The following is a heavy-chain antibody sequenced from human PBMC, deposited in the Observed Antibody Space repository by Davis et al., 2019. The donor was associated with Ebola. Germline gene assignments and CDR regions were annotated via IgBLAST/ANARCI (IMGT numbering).Heavy chain of an antibody. D-gene: IGHD4-11*01. Sequence: GESLKISCKGSGYSFSNYWVGWVRQMPGKGLEWMGIIYPGDSDTRYSPSFQGQVTISADKSISTAYLQWSSLKASDTAMYYCARRSNYEDKNWFDPWGQGTLVTVSS. J-gene: IGHJ5*02. CDR3: ARRSNYEDKNWFDP. V-gene: IGHV5-51*01. CDR1: GYSFSNYW. CDR2: IYPGDSDT.